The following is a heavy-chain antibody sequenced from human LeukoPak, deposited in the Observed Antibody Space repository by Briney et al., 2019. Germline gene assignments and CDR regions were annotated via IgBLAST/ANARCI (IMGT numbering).Heavy chain of an antibody. V-gene: IGHV4-4*07. Sequence: SETLSLTCTVSGGSISSYYWSWIRQPPGKGLEWIGRIYTSGSTNYNLSLKSRVTMSVDTSKNQFSLKLSSVTAADTAVYYCAREDIVVVPAAISRWFDPWGQGTLVTVSS. D-gene: IGHD2-2*02. J-gene: IGHJ5*02. CDR1: GGSISSYY. CDR3: AREDIVVVPAAISRWFDP. CDR2: IYTSGST.